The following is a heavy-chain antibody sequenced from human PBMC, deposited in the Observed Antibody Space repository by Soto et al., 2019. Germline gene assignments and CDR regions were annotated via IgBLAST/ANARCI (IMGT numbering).Heavy chain of an antibody. CDR3: ASDSFTHKAMVTWAVDI. Sequence: GQLVQSGAEVKRPGASVKVSCRASGYTFTSYGISWVRQAPGQGLEWMGWISAYNGDTKLSQKFEARVSMTTDTSTNTAYMEPRSLRSDDPADYYCASDSFTHKAMVTWAVDIWGQGTMVTVSS. CDR2: ISAYNGDT. CDR1: GYTFTSYG. D-gene: IGHD5-18*01. V-gene: IGHV1-18*01. J-gene: IGHJ3*02.